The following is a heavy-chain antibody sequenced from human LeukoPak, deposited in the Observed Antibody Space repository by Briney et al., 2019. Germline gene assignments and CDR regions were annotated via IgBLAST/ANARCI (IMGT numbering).Heavy chain of an antibody. Sequence: QPGGSLRLSCAASGFTFMSYSMNWVRQAPGKGLEWVSYISSGSNTIYYADSVKGRFTISRDNAKNSLHLQMSSLRAEDTAVYYCARDPRPTVTTVIDYWGQGTLVTVSS. CDR2: ISSGSNTI. D-gene: IGHD4-11*01. CDR1: GFTFMSYS. V-gene: IGHV3-48*01. J-gene: IGHJ4*02. CDR3: ARDPRPTVTTVIDY.